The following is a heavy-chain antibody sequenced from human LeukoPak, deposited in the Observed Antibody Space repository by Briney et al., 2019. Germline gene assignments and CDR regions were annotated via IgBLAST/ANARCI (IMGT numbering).Heavy chain of an antibody. CDR2: FDPEDGET. D-gene: IGHD3-22*01. V-gene: IGHV1-24*01. J-gene: IGHJ4*02. CDR1: GYTLTELS. Sequence: ASVKVSCKVSGYTLTELSMHWVRQAPGKGLEWMGGFDPEDGETIYAQKFQGRVTMTQDTSTDTAYMELSSLRPQDTAVYYCATPGDSSGFQDWGQGTLVTVSS. CDR3: ATPGDSSGFQD.